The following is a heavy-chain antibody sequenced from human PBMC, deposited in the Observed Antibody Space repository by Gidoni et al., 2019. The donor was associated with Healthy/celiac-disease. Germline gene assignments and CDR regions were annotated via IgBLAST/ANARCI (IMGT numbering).Heavy chain of an antibody. CDR1: GFTFSHAG. D-gene: IGHD3-16*01. CDR3: TRLMITFGGVMVDY. V-gene: IGHV3-15*01. Sequence: EVQLVVSGGGLVKPGGSLRLSCAASGFTFSHAGMSWVRKASGKWLEWVGRINSKTDGGTTDYAAPVKGRFTISRDDSKNTLYLQLNGLKTEDTAVYYCTRLMITFGGVMVDYWGQGTLVTVSS. CDR2: INSKTDGGTT. J-gene: IGHJ4*02.